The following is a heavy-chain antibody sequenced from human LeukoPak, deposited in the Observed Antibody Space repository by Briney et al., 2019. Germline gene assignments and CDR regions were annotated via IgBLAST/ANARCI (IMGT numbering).Heavy chain of an antibody. CDR2: IYPSDSDT. J-gene: IGHJ3*01. V-gene: IGHV5-51*01. Sequence: GESLKISCKGSGYSFTTYWIGWVRQMPGKGLEWMGIIYPSDSDTRYSPSFQGQVTISADKSINTAYLHWSSLRASDTAMYYCAGVAKQHSLPVPASVGFDVWGQGTMVTVSS. CDR3: AGVAKQHSLPVPASVGFDV. D-gene: IGHD6-19*01. CDR1: GYSFTTYW.